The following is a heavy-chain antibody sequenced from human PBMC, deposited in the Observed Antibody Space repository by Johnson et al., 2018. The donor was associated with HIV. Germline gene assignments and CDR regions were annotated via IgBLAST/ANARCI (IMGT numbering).Heavy chain of an antibody. Sequence: QLVESGGGVVQPGRSLRLSCAASGFTFSSYAMHWVSQAPGKGLEWVAVISYDGTNEYYADFVKGRLTISRDNSKNTLYLQMNSLRAEDTAVYYCARENQDASDIWRQGTMVTVSS. CDR1: GFTFSSYA. J-gene: IGHJ3*02. CDR3: ARENQDASDI. CDR2: ISYDGTNE. V-gene: IGHV3-30*04.